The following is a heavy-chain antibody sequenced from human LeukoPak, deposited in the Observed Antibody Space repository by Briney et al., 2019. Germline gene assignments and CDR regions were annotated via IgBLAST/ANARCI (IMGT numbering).Heavy chain of an antibody. CDR3: ARASHYDSSGYYFGY. J-gene: IGHJ4*02. CDR1: GFTFSSYA. D-gene: IGHD3-22*01. CDR2: ISSSSSYI. Sequence: PGGSLRLSCAASGFTFSSYAMSWVRQAPGKGLEWVSSISSSSSYIYYADSVKGRFTISRDNAKNSLYLQMNSLRAEDTALYYCARASHYDSSGYYFGYWGQGTLVTVSS. V-gene: IGHV3-21*04.